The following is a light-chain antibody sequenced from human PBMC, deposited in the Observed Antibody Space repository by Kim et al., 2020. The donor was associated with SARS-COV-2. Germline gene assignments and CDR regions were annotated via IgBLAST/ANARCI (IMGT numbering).Light chain of an antibody. CDR1: SSDVGGYLH. Sequence: GQSTHIPCTRTSSDVGGYLHVSWYQQPPGKAPQLIFYDVHKRPSGASDRFSGSKSANTASLTISGLQAEDEAEYYCSSFTTIGTWVFGGGTQLTVL. J-gene: IGLJ3*02. CDR2: DVH. V-gene: IGLV2-14*04. CDR3: SSFTTIGTWV.